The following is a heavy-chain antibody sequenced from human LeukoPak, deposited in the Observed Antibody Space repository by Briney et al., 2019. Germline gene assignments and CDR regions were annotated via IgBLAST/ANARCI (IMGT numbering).Heavy chain of an antibody. CDR2: INPNSGGT. CDR1: GHTFTGYY. Sequence: ASVKVSCKASGHTFTGYYMHWVRQAPGQGLEWMGWINPNSGGTNYAQKFQGRVTMTRDTSISTAYMELSRLRSDDTAVYYCARVPMPAAIRYFDYWGQGTLVTVSS. CDR3: ARVPMPAAIRYFDY. D-gene: IGHD2-2*02. J-gene: IGHJ4*02. V-gene: IGHV1-2*02.